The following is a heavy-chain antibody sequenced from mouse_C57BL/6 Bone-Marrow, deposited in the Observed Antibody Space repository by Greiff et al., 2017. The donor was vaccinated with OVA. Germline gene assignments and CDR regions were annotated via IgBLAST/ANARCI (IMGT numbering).Heavy chain of an antibody. CDR3: TRGDWALFAY. CDR2: IRNKANNHAT. J-gene: IGHJ3*01. D-gene: IGHD4-1*01. Sequence: EVQRVESGGGLVQPGGSMKLSCAASGFTFSDAWMDWVRQSPEKGLEWVAEIRNKANNHATYYAESVKGRFTISRDASKSSVYLQMNSLRAEDTGIYYCTRGDWALFAYWGQGTLVTVSA. V-gene: IGHV6-6*01. CDR1: GFTFSDAW.